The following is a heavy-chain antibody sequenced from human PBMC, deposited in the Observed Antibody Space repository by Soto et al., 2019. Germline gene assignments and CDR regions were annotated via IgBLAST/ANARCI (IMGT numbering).Heavy chain of an antibody. D-gene: IGHD3-10*01. CDR1: GFTFSSYA. J-gene: IGHJ4*02. V-gene: IGHV3-23*01. CDR2: ISGSGGST. Sequence: GGSLRLSCAASGFTFSSYAMSWVRQAPGKGLEWVSAISGSGGSTYYADSVKGRFTISRDNSKNTLYLQMNSLRAEDTAVYYCAKNLVYYGSGVYYFDYWGQGTLVTVSS. CDR3: AKNLVYYGSGVYYFDY.